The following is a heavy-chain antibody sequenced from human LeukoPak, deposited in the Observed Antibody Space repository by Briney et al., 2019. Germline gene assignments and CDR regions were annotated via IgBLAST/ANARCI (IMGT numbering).Heavy chain of an antibody. J-gene: IGHJ4*02. D-gene: IGHD4-17*01. CDR1: GFTFSSYG. V-gene: IGHV3-30*18. Sequence: PGGSLRLSCAASGFTFSSYGMHWVRQAPGEGLEWVAVISYDGSNKYYADSVKGRFTISRDNSKNTLYLQMNSLRAEDTAVYYCAKAPEGYGDPLDVWGQGTLVTVSS. CDR3: AKAPEGYGDPLDV. CDR2: ISYDGSNK.